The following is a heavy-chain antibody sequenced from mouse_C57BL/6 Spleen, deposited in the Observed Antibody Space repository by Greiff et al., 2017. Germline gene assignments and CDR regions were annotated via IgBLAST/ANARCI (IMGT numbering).Heavy chain of an antibody. Sequence: VQLQQSGPELVKPGASVQISCKASGYTFTDYYMNWVKQSHGKSLEWIGDINPNNGGTSYNQKFKGKATLTVDKASSTAYMELRSLTSEDSAVYYCARYDYLFDYWGQGTTLTVSS. CDR2: INPNNGGT. D-gene: IGHD2-4*01. V-gene: IGHV1-26*01. J-gene: IGHJ2*01. CDR1: GYTFTDYY. CDR3: ARYDYLFDY.